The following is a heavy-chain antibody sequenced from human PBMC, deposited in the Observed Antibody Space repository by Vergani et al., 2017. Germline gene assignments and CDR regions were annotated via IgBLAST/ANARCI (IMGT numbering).Heavy chain of an antibody. J-gene: IGHJ4*02. D-gene: IGHD1-1*01. Sequence: HVQMVESGGGVVQPGRSLRLSCAVSGFRFSDYGMHWVRQAPGRGLEWVALISYDGDTSYYEDSVKGRFTISRDNSKNTLFLQMHRLRVEDTALYYCATFPLNITTPDRGDFWGQGSLVSVSS. CDR1: GFRFSDYG. CDR3: ATFPLNITTPDRGDF. V-gene: IGHV3-30*03. CDR2: ISYDGDTS.